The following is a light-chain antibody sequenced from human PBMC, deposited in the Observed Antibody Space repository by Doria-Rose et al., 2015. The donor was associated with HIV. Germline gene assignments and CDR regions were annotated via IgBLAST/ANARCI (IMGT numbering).Light chain of an antibody. V-gene: IGKV3-20*01. J-gene: IGKJ1*01. CDR1: QSFSSTY. Sequence: EIVVTQSPGTLSLPPGERATLSCRASQSFSSTYLAWYQQKPGQAPSLLIYDGSTRATGIPDRFSASGSGTDFTLTINRLEPEDFALYYCHQYGTSWTFGQGTKVEI. CDR3: HQYGTSWT. CDR2: DGS.